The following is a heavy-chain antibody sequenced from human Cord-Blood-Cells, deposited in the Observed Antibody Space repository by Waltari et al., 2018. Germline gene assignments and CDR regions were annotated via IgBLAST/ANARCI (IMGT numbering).Heavy chain of an antibody. Sequence: QVQLQESGPGLVKPSETLSLTCTVSGYSISSGYYWGWIRQPPGKGLEWIGSIYHSGGTYYNPSLKSRVTISVDTSKNQFSLKLSSVTAADTAVYYGARDLRVRFLEWLFDYWGQGTLVTVSS. D-gene: IGHD3-3*01. V-gene: IGHV4-38-2*02. CDR1: GYSISSGYY. CDR3: ARDLRVRFLEWLFDY. J-gene: IGHJ4*02. CDR2: IYHSGGT.